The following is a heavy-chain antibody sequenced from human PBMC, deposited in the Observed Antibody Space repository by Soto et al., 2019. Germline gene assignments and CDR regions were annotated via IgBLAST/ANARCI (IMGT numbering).Heavy chain of an antibody. CDR2: INKDGSQK. V-gene: IGHV3-7*03. Sequence: GGSLGLSSAASGFTLSNYWMTWVRQAPGKGLEWVANINKDGSQKNYVDSVKGRFTIARDNGQNSLSLQINSLRVEDTAVYYCVRELGLAYWGQGALVTVS. J-gene: IGHJ4*02. CDR1: GFTLSNYW. D-gene: IGHD7-27*01. CDR3: VRELGLAY.